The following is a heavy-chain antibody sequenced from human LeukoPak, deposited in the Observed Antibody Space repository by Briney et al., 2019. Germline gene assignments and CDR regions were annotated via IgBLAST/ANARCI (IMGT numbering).Heavy chain of an antibody. J-gene: IGHJ4*02. CDR2: INHSRNT. CDR1: GGSFSGYY. D-gene: IGHD3-16*01. CDR3: AASSGVTLGRF. V-gene: IGHV4-34*01. Sequence: PSETLSLTCAVYGGSFSGYYWTWIRQPPGKGLEWIGEINHSRNTNYNPSLKSRVAISVDTSMNQVSLKVTSLTAADTAVYYCAASSGVTLGRFWGQGALVTVSS.